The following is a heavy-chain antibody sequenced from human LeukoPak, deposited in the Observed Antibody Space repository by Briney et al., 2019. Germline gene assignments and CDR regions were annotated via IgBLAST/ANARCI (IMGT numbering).Heavy chain of an antibody. CDR3: ARDIPTRRAAAAGGVGC. V-gene: IGHV1-2*02. J-gene: IGHJ4*02. CDR1: GYTFTSYY. Sequence: GASVKVSCKASGYTFTSYYMHWVRQAPGQGLEWMGWINPNSGGTNYAQKFQGRVTMTRDTSISTAYMELSRLRSDDTAVYYCARDIPTRRAAAAGGVGCWGQGTLVTVSS. CDR2: INPNSGGT. D-gene: IGHD6-13*01.